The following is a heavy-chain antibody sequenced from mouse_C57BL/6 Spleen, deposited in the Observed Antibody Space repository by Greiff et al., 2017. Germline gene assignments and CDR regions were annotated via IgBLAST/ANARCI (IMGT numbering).Heavy chain of an antibody. CDR1: GFTFTDYY. CDR2: IRNKANGYTT. V-gene: IGHV7-3*01. Sequence: DVMLVESGGGLVQPGGSLSLSCAASGFTFTDYYMSWVRQPPGKALEWLGFIRNKANGYTTEYSASVKGRFTISRDNSQSILYLQMNALRAEDSATYYCARDYYGSSYWYFDVWGTGTTVTVSS. J-gene: IGHJ1*03. CDR3: ARDYYGSSYWYFDV. D-gene: IGHD1-1*01.